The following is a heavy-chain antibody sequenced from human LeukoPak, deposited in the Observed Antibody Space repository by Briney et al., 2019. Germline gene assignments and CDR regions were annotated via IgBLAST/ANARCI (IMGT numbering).Heavy chain of an antibody. V-gene: IGHV3-48*01. CDR1: GFTFTKYS. Sequence: GGSLRLSCAASGFTFTKYSMNWVRQSPRKGLEWVSYISSSGRTKYYADSVKDRFTISRDNAKDSLYLQMNSLSAEDTAVYYCQGAHESGDPRFEYWGPGTLVTVSS. CDR3: QGAHESGDPRFEY. CDR2: ISSSGRTK. D-gene: IGHD4-17*01. J-gene: IGHJ4*02.